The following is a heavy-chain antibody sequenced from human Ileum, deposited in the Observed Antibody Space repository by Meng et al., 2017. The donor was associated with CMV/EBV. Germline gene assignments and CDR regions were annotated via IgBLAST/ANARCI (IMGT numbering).Heavy chain of an antibody. Sequence: QGERQALGPGLVKPSQTLSLTCTASGGSISRGDYYWSWIRQPPGKGLEWIGYIYYSGSTYYNPSLKSRVTISADTSKNQFSLKLNSVTAADTAVYYCASGSPQLGYVWGQGTLVTVSS. CDR3: ASGSPQLGYV. D-gene: IGHD1-1*01. J-gene: IGHJ4*02. CDR1: GGSISRGDYY. CDR2: IYYSGST. V-gene: IGHV4-30-4*01.